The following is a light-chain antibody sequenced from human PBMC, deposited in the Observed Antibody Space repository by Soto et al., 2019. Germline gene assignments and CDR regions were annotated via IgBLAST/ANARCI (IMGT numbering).Light chain of an antibody. J-gene: IGLJ1*01. Sequence: QSALTQPASVSGSPGQSITISCTGTSSDVGDYKYVSWHQQHPDKAPKLIIFVNSNRPSGVSNRFSGSKSGNTASLTISGLQAEDEADYYCSSYTSSDTPYVFGTGTKLTVL. V-gene: IGLV2-14*01. CDR2: VNS. CDR1: SSDVGDYKY. CDR3: SSYTSSDTPYV.